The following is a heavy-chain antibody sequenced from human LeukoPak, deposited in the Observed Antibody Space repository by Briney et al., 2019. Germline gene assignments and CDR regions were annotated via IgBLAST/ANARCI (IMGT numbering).Heavy chain of an antibody. Sequence: GGSLRLSCAASGFSFSTYSMNWVRQGPGKGLEWVSTIDFSGDYIYYADSLKGRFTISRDNAKNSVHLQMNSLRAEDTAVYYCARSVFSGVVAAQHEFDDWGQGTLVTVSS. V-gene: IGHV3-21*01. CDR1: GFSFSTYS. CDR3: ARSVFSGVVAAQHEFDD. J-gene: IGHJ4*02. CDR2: IDFSGDYI. D-gene: IGHD2-15*01.